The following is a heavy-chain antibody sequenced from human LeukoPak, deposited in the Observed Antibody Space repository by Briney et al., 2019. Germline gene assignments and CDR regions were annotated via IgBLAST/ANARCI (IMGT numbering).Heavy chain of an antibody. CDR1: GGSISSYY. CDR2: IYDSGST. D-gene: IGHD3-22*01. V-gene: IGHV4-59*01. Sequence: PSETLSLTCTVSGGSISSYYWSWIRQPPGKGLEWIGYIYDSGSTNYNPSLKSRVTISVDTSKNQFSLKLSSVTAADTAVYYCACLTTADAFDLWGQGTMVTVSS. J-gene: IGHJ3*01. CDR3: ACLTTADAFDL.